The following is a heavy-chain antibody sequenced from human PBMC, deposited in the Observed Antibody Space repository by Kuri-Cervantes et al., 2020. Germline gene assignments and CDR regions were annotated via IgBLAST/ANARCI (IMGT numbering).Heavy chain of an antibody. D-gene: IGHD4-17*01. CDR1: GFTFSIYA. J-gene: IGHJ4*02. CDR2: ISYDGSNE. V-gene: IGHV3-30-3*01. CDR3: AKDATTVTVIDY. Sequence: GESLKISCAASGFTFSIYAIHWVRQAPGKGLEWVALISYDGSNEYYADSVKGRFTISRDNSKNTLFLQMSSLGAEDTAIYYCAKDATTVTVIDYWGQGTLVTVSS.